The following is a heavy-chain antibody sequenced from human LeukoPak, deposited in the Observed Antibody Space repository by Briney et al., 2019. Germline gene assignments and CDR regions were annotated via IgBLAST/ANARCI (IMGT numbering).Heavy chain of an antibody. J-gene: IGHJ4*02. CDR2: INPSGGST. V-gene: IGHV1-46*01. Sequence: ASVKVSCKASRYTFTGYYIHLVRQAPGQGLEWMGIINPSGGSTSYAQKFQGRVTMTRDTSTSTVYMELSSLRSEDTAVYYCARVRTRFGENGGSPPGYWGQGTLVTVSS. CDR3: ARVRTRFGENGGSPPGY. CDR1: RYTFTGYY. D-gene: IGHD3-10*01.